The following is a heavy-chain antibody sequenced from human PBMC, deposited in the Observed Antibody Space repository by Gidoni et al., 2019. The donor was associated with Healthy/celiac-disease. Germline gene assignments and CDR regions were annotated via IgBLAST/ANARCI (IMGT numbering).Heavy chain of an antibody. D-gene: IGHD3-10*01. V-gene: IGHV3-23*01. CDR2: ISGSGGST. Sequence: EVQLLASGGGLVQPGGSLRLSCAASGFTFRSYAMSWVRQAPGKGLDWFSAISGSGGSTYYAYSVKGRFTISRDNSKNTLYLQMNSLRAEDTAVYYCAKTGNMVRGNSWFDPWGQGTLVTVSS. CDR3: AKTGNMVRGNSWFDP. J-gene: IGHJ5*02. CDR1: GFTFRSYA.